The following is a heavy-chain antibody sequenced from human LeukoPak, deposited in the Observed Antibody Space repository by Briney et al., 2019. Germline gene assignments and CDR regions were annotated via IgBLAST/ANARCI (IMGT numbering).Heavy chain of an antibody. D-gene: IGHD3-3*01. CDR1: GFTFSSYG. J-gene: IGHJ5*02. CDR2: IWYDGSNK. V-gene: IGHV3-33*06. Sequence: GGSLRLSCAASGFTFSSYGMHWVRQAPGKGLEWVAVIWYDGSNKYYADSVKGRFTISRDNSKNTLYLQMNGLRAEDTAVYYCAKDRPPIFGVVIPPHFDPWGQGTLVTVSS. CDR3: AKDRPPIFGVVIPPHFDP.